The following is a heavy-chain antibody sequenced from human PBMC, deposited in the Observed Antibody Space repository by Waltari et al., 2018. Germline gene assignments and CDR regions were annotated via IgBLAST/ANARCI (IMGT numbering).Heavy chain of an antibody. Sequence: QLQLQESGPGLVKPSETLSLTCSVSGASISSSNYYWGWIRQPPGKGLEWIGSMFNGGSTYYNPSLKSRVTRSVETSKNQFSLRLNSVTAADTAIYYCARHGYSGGWFDPWGQGTLVTVSS. D-gene: IGHD4-17*01. CDR2: MFNGGST. J-gene: IGHJ5*02. CDR1: GASISSSNYY. CDR3: ARHGYSGGWFDP. V-gene: IGHV4-39*01.